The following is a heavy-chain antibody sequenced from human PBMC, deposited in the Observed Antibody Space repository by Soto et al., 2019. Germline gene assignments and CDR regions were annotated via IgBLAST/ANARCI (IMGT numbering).Heavy chain of an antibody. D-gene: IGHD2-2*01. Sequence: GGSLRLSCAASGFSFSSFAMSWVRQAPGKGLEWVSSISGSGGSTYYADSVTGHFTISRDNAKNSLYLQMDSLRAEDTAVYYATRSAHMDVWGTGTTVTVSS. J-gene: IGHJ6*03. CDR3: TRSAHMDV. CDR2: ISGSGGST. CDR1: GFSFSSFA. V-gene: IGHV3-23*01.